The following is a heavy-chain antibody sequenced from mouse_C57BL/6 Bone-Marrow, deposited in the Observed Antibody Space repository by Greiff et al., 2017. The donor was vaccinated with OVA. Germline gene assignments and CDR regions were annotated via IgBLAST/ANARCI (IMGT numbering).Heavy chain of an antibody. J-gene: IGHJ2*01. CDR1: GYTFTSYW. CDR3: ARLHYGSSDY. V-gene: IGHV1-69*01. CDR2: LDPSDSYT. D-gene: IGHD1-1*01. Sequence: VQLQQPGAELVMPGASVKLSCKASGYTFTSYWMHWVKQRPGPGLEWIGELDPSDSYTNYNQKLKGKSTLTVDKSSSTAYMQLSSLTSEDSAVYYCARLHYGSSDYWGQGTTLTVSS.